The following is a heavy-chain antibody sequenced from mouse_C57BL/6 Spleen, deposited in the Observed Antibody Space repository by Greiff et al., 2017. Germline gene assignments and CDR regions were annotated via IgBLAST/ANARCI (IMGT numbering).Heavy chain of an antibody. CDR2: IWSDGST. J-gene: IGHJ4*01. V-gene: IGHV2-6-1*01. Sequence: VQLQQSGPGLVAPSQSLSITCTVSGFSLTSYGVHWVRQPPGKGLEWLVVIWSDGSTTYNSALKSRLSISKDNSKSQVLLKMNSLQTDDTAMYYCARHRSTKDYYAMDYWGQGTSVTVSS. CDR1: GFSLTSYG. CDR3: ARHRSTKDYYAMDY. D-gene: IGHD5-1*01.